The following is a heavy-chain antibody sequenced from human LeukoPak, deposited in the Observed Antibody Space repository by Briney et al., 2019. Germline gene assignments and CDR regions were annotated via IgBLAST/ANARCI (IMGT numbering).Heavy chain of an antibody. CDR2: IYYSGST. Sequence: SQTLSLTCTVSGGSISSGGYYWSWIRQHPGKGLEWIGYIYYSGSTYYNPSLKSRVTISVDTSKNQFSLKLSSVTAADTAVYYCARVRLWGRYCSGGSRHHFDYWGQGTLVTVSS. D-gene: IGHD2-15*01. CDR3: ARVRLWGRYCSGGSRHHFDY. J-gene: IGHJ4*02. V-gene: IGHV4-31*03. CDR1: GGSISSGGYY.